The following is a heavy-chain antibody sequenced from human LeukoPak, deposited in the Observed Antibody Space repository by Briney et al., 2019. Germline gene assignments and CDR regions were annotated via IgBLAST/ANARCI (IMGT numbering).Heavy chain of an antibody. D-gene: IGHD3-10*01. V-gene: IGHV1-2*02. CDR3: ARVSYYGSGAYSAYFDY. Sequence: GASVKVSCKAFGYTFTGHYMHWVRQAPGQGLEWMRSINPNTGGTNYAQKFQGRVTMARDTSTTTVYMELRRMTSDDTSVYYCARVSYYGSGAYSAYFDYWGQGTLVTVSS. CDR1: GYTFTGHY. CDR2: INPNTGGT. J-gene: IGHJ4*02.